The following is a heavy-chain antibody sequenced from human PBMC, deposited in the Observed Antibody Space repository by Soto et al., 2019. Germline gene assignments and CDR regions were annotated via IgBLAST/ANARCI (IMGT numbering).Heavy chain of an antibody. CDR1: GFTFSTYD. V-gene: IGHV3-30*18. CDR3: AKETYSYGGRYFDY. J-gene: IGHJ4*02. CDR2: ISYDGSNK. Sequence: QVQLVESGGGVVQPGRSLRLSCAASGFTFSTYDMHWVRQAPGKGLEWVAVISYDGSNKYYADSVKGRFTISRDNSKNTLYLQMNSLRAEDTAVYYCAKETYSYGGRYFDYWGQGTLVTVSS. D-gene: IGHD5-18*01.